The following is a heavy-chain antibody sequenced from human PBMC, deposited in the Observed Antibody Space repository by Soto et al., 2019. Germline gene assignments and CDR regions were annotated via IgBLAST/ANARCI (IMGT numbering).Heavy chain of an antibody. V-gene: IGHV5-51*01. J-gene: IGHJ4*02. CDR1: GYSFPKYY. D-gene: IGHD3-10*01. CDR3: ARHMTRGVLTTNFDY. CDR2: IYPDDSDT. Sequence: GEALKISCKGSGYSFPKYYIGWVRQMPGKDLEWMAIIYPDDSDTRYSPSFQGQVTISADKSISTAYLQWGSLKASDTAMYYCARHMTRGVLTTNFDYWGQGTLVTV.